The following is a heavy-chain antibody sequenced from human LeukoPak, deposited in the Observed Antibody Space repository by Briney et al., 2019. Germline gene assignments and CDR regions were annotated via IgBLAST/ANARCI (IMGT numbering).Heavy chain of an antibody. V-gene: IGHV3-23*01. D-gene: IGHD4-17*01. CDR2: ISRSGDGT. CDR3: AKPSGDYDYFDY. Sequence: GGSLRLSCAASGFTFSSYWMHWVRQAPGKGLEWVSSISRSGDGTYYADSVKGRFTISRDNSKNTVSLQMNSLRAEDTAVYYCAKPSGDYDYFDYWGQGTLVTVSS. J-gene: IGHJ4*02. CDR1: GFTFSSYW.